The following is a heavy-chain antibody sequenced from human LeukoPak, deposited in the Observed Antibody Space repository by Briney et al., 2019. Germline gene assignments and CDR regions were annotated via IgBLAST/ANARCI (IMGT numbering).Heavy chain of an antibody. CDR1: GLTFSDAW. Sequence: GGSLRLSCAVSGLTFSDAWLSWVRQAPAKGLEWVGRIKSKTDGEATEYAAPMKGRFTVSRDDSSSTLFLQMSSLQIEDTAVYYCDTDDVRWSHWGQGTLVTVSS. CDR2: IKSKTDGEAT. V-gene: IGHV3-15*01. D-gene: IGHD4-23*01. CDR3: DTDDVRWSH. J-gene: IGHJ4*02.